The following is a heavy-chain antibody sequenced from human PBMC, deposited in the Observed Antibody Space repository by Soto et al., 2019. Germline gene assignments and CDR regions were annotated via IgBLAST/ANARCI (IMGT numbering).Heavy chain of an antibody. CDR2: INPTGGSA. D-gene: IGHD3-3*02. CDR3: ARDLAYGDY. J-gene: IGHJ4*02. CDR1: GYTFINYY. Sequence: QVQLVQSGAEVKKPGASVNISCKASGYTFINYYIHWVRQAPGQGLEWMAIINPTGGSANYAQRFQGRVTVTMDTSRTTVYMALSSLRFADSAVYYWARDLAYGDYWGQGTLVTVSS. V-gene: IGHV1-46*01.